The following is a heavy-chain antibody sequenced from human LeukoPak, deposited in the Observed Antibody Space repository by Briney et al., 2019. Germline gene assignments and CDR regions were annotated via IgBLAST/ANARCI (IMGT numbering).Heavy chain of an antibody. CDR3: AKDSGGYDPFNFDY. V-gene: IGHV3-23*01. Sequence: PGGSLRLSCAASGFTFSSYAMIWVRQAPGKGLEWVSAISGSGGSTYYADSVKGRFTISRDNSKNTLYAQMNSLRAEDTAVYYCAKDSGGYDPFNFDYWGQGTMVTVSS. J-gene: IGHJ4*02. CDR2: ISGSGGST. D-gene: IGHD5-12*01. CDR1: GFTFSSYA.